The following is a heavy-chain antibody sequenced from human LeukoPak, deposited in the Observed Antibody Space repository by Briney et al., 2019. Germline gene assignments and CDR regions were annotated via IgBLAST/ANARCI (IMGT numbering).Heavy chain of an antibody. CDR3: ATRKLGNDY. Sequence: SETLSLTYTVSGGSISSYYWSWIRQSPGKGLEWIGYIYYTETSYNPSLKSRVTISADTSKNQFSLKLYSVTAADTAVYYCATRKLGNDYWGQGTLVTVSS. V-gene: IGHV4-59*01. J-gene: IGHJ4*02. D-gene: IGHD7-27*01. CDR2: IYYTET. CDR1: GGSISSYY.